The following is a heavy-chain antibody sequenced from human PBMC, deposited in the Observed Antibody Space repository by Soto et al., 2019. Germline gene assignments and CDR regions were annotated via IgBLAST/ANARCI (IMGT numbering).Heavy chain of an antibody. Sequence: QVQLVESGGGVVQPGRSLRLSCAASGFTFSSYAMHWVRQAPGKGLEWVAVISYDGRNKYYADSVKGRFTISRDNSKNTLYLQMNSLRAEDTAVYYCARETDGKDVWGQGTTVTVSS. CDR3: ARETDGKDV. CDR1: GFTFSSYA. CDR2: ISYDGRNK. J-gene: IGHJ6*02. V-gene: IGHV3-30*04.